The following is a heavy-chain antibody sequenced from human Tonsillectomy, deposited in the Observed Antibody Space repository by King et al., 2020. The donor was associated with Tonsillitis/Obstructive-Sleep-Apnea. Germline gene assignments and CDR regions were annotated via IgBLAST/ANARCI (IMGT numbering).Heavy chain of an antibody. D-gene: IGHD3-3*01. Sequence: VQLVESGGGVVQPGRSLRLSCAASGFTFSSYAMHWVRQAPGKGLEWVAVISYDGSNKYYADSVKGRFTISRDNSKNTLYLQMNSLRAEDTAVYYCARDPYDFWSGYYYYYYMDVWGKGTTVTVSS. CDR2: ISYDGSNK. CDR3: ARDPYDFWSGYYYYYYMDV. J-gene: IGHJ6*03. V-gene: IGHV3-30*01. CDR1: GFTFSSYA.